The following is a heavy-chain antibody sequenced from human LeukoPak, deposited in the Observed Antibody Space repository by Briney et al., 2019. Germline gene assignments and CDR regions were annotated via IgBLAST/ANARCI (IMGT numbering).Heavy chain of an antibody. CDR2: ISPNSGDT. CDR1: GYTFTGHY. J-gene: IGHJ6*03. V-gene: IGHV1-2*02. D-gene: IGHD6-19*01. CDR3: ARAAIAVAGDYHYHYMDV. Sequence: ASVKVSCKASGYTFTGHYMHWVRQAPGQGLEWMGWISPNSGDTDYAQRFQGRVTMTSDASISTAYMELSRLRSDDTAVYYCARAAIAVAGDYHYHYMDVWGKGTTVTVSS.